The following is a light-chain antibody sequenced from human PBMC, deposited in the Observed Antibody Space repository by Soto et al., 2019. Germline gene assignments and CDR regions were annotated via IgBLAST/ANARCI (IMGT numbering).Light chain of an antibody. CDR3: QQYDKWPPVYT. V-gene: IGKV3-15*01. CDR1: QSISSN. Sequence: EIVMTQSPATLSLSPGERATLSCRASQSISSNLAWYQQKRGQAPRLLIYGAATRATGIPARFRGSGSGTEFTHTINSLQSEDFAVYYCQQYDKWPPVYTCGQGNKLEI. J-gene: IGKJ2*01. CDR2: GAA.